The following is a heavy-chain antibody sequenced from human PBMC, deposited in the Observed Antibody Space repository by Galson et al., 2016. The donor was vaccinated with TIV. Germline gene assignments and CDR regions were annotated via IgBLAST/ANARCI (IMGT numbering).Heavy chain of an antibody. CDR2: TYYRSTWYN. D-gene: IGHD3-3*01. Sequence: CAISGDSVSSTSAAWNWIRQSPSRGLEWLGRTYYRSTWYNDYAASLKRRITINPDTSKNQFSLQLTSVTPEDAAVYYSARGAPSVFGVIMTLDYWGQGTLVTVSS. CDR1: GDSVSSTSAA. CDR3: ARGAPSVFGVIMTLDY. J-gene: IGHJ4*02. V-gene: IGHV6-1*01.